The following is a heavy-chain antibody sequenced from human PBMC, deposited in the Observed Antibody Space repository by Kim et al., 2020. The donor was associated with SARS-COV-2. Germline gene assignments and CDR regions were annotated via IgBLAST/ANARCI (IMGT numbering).Heavy chain of an antibody. J-gene: IGHJ4*02. Sequence: GGSLRLSCAASGFTFSSYSMNWVRQAPGKGLEWVSSISSSSSYIYYADSVKGRFTISRDNAKNSLYLQMNSLRAEDTAVYYCARGDQVQLDFDYWGQGTLVTVSS. CDR3: ARGDQVQLDFDY. V-gene: IGHV3-21*01. CDR1: GFTFSSYS. D-gene: IGHD1-1*01. CDR2: ISSSSSYI.